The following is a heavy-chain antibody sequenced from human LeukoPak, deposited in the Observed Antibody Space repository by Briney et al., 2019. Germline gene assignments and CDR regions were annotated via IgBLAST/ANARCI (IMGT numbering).Heavy chain of an antibody. Sequence: PGGSLRLSCAASGFTVSSNYMSWVRQAPGKGLEWVSVIYSGGSTYYADSVEGRFTISRDNSKNTVYLQMNSLRAEDTAVYYCARAGGVYCSSTSCYPNWFDPWGQGTLVTVSS. CDR3: ARAGGVYCSSTSCYPNWFDP. V-gene: IGHV3-66*01. D-gene: IGHD2-2*01. J-gene: IGHJ5*02. CDR1: GFTVSSNY. CDR2: IYSGGST.